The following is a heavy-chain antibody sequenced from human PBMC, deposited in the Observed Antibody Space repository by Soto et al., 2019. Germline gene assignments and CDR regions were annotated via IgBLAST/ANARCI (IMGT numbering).Heavy chain of an antibody. Sequence: GRSLRLSCAGSGFMFSSFAMTCVRQAAGKWREWVSTTRSNGEHTYYADSVKGRFTVSRDNSKNTLFLEMSSLRVEDSAIYYCAKDSKSVSVSAARVYGMDVWGQGTTVTVSS. CDR3: AKDSKSVSVSAARVYGMDV. D-gene: IGHD2-2*01. CDR2: TRSNGEHT. CDR1: GFMFSSFA. V-gene: IGHV3-23*01. J-gene: IGHJ6*02.